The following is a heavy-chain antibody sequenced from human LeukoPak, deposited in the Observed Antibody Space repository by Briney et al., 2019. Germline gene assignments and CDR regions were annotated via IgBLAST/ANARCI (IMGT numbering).Heavy chain of an antibody. Sequence: GGSLRLSCAASGFTFSSYSMNWVRQAPGKGLEWVSYISSGSSTIYYADSVKGRFTISRDNAKNSLYLQMNSLRAEDTAVYYCASLMSVDYWGQGTLVTVSS. CDR1: GFTFSSYS. J-gene: IGHJ4*02. CDR2: ISSGSSTI. D-gene: IGHD3-10*02. CDR3: ASLMSVDY. V-gene: IGHV3-48*04.